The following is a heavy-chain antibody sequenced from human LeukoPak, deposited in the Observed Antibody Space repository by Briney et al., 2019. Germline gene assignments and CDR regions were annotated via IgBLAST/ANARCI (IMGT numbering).Heavy chain of an antibody. V-gene: IGHV3-7*03. CDR1: GFTFSSYW. J-gene: IGHJ4*02. Sequence: PGGSPRLSCAASGFTFSSYWMSWVRQAPGKGLEWVANIKQDGSEKYYVDSVKGRFTISRDNAKNSLYLQMNSLRAEDTAIYYCAKELRQFDTSMVMFDYWGQGTLVTVSS. CDR3: AKELRQFDTSMVMFDY. CDR2: IKQDGSEK. D-gene: IGHD5-18*01.